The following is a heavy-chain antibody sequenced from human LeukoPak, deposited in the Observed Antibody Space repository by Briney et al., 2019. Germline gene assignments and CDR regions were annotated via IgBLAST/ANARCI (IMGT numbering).Heavy chain of an antibody. D-gene: IGHD2-15*01. CDR3: ATEAECNGGRCYSYGWFDP. CDR2: ISYSGSA. Sequence: SETLSLTRTVSGGSVSSSLNKWSWIRQPPGKGLEWIGEISYSGSASYNPSLRSRVTISIDTSTNQFSLTLDSVTAADTAVYYCATEAECNGGRCYSYGWFDPWGQGTQVIVSS. CDR1: GGSVSSSLNK. V-gene: IGHV4-61*01. J-gene: IGHJ5*02.